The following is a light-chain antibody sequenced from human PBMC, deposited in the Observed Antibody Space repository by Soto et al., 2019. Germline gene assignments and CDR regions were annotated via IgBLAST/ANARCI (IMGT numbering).Light chain of an antibody. CDR2: AAS. V-gene: IGKV1-9*01. Sequence: DIQLTQSPSFLSASVGDRVTITCRASQGISSYLAWYQQKPGKAPKLLIYAASTLQSGVPSRFSGSGSGTEFTLTISSLQPEDFATCYCQQLNSYPFALGHETRLAIK. J-gene: IGKJ5*01. CDR3: QQLNSYPFA. CDR1: QGISSY.